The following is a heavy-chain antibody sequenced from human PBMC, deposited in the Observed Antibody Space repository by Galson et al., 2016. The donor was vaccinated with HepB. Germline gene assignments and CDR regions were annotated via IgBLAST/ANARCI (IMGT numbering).Heavy chain of an antibody. Sequence: SLRLSCAASGFTFSSYGMHWVRQAPGKGLEWVAIISHDGSNKYFAASVRGRFTISRDNSKRSLYLQMNSLRPEDTGVYYCAKRGSAIVSEYFFDYWGQGTPVTVSS. CDR2: ISHDGSNK. CDR3: AKRGSAIVSEYFFDY. CDR1: GFTFSSYG. V-gene: IGHV3-30*18. D-gene: IGHD3-3*01. J-gene: IGHJ4*02.